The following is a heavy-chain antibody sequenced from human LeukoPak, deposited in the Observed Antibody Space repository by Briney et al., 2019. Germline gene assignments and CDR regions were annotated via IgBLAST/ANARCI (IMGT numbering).Heavy chain of an antibody. CDR3: AARKVRGVRFYLDY. D-gene: IGHD3-10*01. CDR1: GFTVSAYA. Sequence: GGSLRLSCAASGFTVSAYAMAWVRQAPGKGLEWVSTIYDDNTYYADSVKGRFAISTDNSKNTLYLQMNSLRVEDTAVYFCAARKVRGVRFYLDYWGQGTLVTVSS. J-gene: IGHJ4*02. V-gene: IGHV3-23*01. CDR2: IYDDNT.